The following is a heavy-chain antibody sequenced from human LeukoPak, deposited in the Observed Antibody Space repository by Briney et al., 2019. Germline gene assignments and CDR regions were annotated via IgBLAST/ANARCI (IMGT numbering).Heavy chain of an antibody. CDR1: GGSISSSSYY. V-gene: IGHV4-39*01. CDR3: AKSIAVAGTVLVGMDV. Sequence: SETLSLTCTVSGGSISSSSYYLGWIRQPPGKGLEWIGSIYYSGSTYYNPSLKSRVTISVYTSKNQCSLKLSSVTAADTAVYYCAKSIAVAGTVLVGMDVWGQGPTVTVSS. J-gene: IGHJ6*02. CDR2: IYYSGST. D-gene: IGHD6-19*01.